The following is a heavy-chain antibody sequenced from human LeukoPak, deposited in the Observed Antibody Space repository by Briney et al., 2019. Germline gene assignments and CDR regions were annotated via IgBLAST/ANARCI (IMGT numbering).Heavy chain of an antibody. CDR2: ISGSGGST. Sequence: GGSLRLSCAASGFSFSSYAMSWVRQPPGKGLEWVSAISGSGGSTYYADSVKGRFTISRDNSKNTLYLQMNSLRAEDTAVYYCAKDASHCGGDCYPAGFDYWGQGTLVTVSS. J-gene: IGHJ4*02. D-gene: IGHD2-21*02. CDR1: GFSFSSYA. V-gene: IGHV3-23*01. CDR3: AKDASHCGGDCYPAGFDY.